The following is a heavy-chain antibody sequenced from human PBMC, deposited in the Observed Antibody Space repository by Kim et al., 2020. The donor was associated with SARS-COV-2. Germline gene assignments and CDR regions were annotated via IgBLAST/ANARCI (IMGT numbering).Heavy chain of an antibody. CDR2: TYYRSTWYN. CDR1: GDSVSSAIAA. CDR3: TRGLAGAIYASYL. V-gene: IGHV6-1*01. Sequence: SQTPSLTCAISGDSVSSAIAAWHWTRLSPSRGLEWLGTTYYRSTWYNDSAVSLEGRINITPDTSKNQVSLQLSSVTTEDTALQCCTRGLAGAIYASYLWG. D-gene: IGHD1-26*01. J-gene: IGHJ2*01.